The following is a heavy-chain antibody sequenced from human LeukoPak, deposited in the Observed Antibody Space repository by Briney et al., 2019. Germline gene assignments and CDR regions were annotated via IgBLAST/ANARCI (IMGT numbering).Heavy chain of an antibody. Sequence: GGSLRLSCAVSGFTFSSYSMNWVRQAPGKGQEWVSYISSSSSNIYYTDSVKGRFTISRDNPKNSLYLQMNSMSAEDTAVYYCARYRLVWLPAPVFDYWGQGTLVTVSS. D-gene: IGHD6-19*01. CDR2: ISSSSSNI. J-gene: IGHJ4*02. CDR3: ARYRLVWLPAPVFDY. CDR1: GFTFSSYS. V-gene: IGHV3-48*01.